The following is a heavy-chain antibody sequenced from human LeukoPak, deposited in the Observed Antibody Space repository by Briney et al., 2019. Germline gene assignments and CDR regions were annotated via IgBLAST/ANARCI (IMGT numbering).Heavy chain of an antibody. V-gene: IGHV3-23*01. CDR3: AKDQGQAVVPRRFDN. CDR1: GFMFSNFA. CDR2: IYHSGGNT. D-gene: IGHD2-2*01. J-gene: IGHJ4*02. Sequence: GSLRLSCAASGFMFSNFAVSWVRQAPGKGLEWVSTIYHSGGNTYSADSVKGRFTISRDNAKNTLYPQMNSLRAEDTAVYYCAKDQGQAVVPRRFDNWGQGTLVTVSS.